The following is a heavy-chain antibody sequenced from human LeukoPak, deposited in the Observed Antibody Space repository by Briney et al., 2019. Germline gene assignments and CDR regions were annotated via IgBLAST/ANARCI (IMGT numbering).Heavy chain of an antibody. CDR1: GFTFSRFG. CDR2: IRNDGSNK. J-gene: IGHJ4*02. V-gene: IGHV3-30*02. Sequence: GSLRLSCAASGFTFSRFGMHWVRQAPGKGLEWVAFIRNDGSNKYYGDSVKGRFTISRDNSKYTLYLQMNSLRAEDTAVYYCAKDVSGYYFVHFEYWGQGTLIIVSS. D-gene: IGHD3-22*01. CDR3: AKDVSGYYFVHFEY.